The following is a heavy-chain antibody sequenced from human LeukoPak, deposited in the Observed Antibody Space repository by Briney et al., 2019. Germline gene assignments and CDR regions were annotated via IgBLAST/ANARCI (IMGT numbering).Heavy chain of an antibody. CDR3: AKDNLSGRYY. V-gene: IGHV3-9*01. J-gene: IGHJ4*02. CDR2: ISWNSGSI. D-gene: IGHD6-19*01. CDR1: GFTFDDYA. Sequence: GGSLRLSCAASGFTFDDYAMHWVRQAPGKGLEWVSGISWNSGSIGYADSVKGRFTISRDNAKNSLYLQMNSLRAEDTALYYCAKDNLSGRYYRGQGTLVTVSS.